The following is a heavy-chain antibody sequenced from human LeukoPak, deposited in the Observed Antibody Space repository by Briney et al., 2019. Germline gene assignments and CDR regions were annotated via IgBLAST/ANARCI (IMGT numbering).Heavy chain of an antibody. CDR1: GFTFGYYA. CDR3: VKVRSSRLGELSLWYYFDY. V-gene: IGHV3-64D*09. CDR2: ISSNGGST. D-gene: IGHD3-16*02. J-gene: IGHJ4*02. Sequence: GGSLRLSCSASGFTFGYYAMHWVRQAPGKGLEYVSAISSNGGSTYYADSVKGRFTISRDNSKNTLYLQMSSLRAEDTAVYYCVKVRSSRLGELSLWYYFDYWGQGTLVTVSS.